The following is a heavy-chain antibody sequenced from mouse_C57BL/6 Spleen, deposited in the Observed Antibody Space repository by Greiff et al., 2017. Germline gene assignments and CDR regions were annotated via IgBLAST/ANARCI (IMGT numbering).Heavy chain of an antibody. CDR2: IYPSACAT. V-gene: IGHV1-61*01. J-gene: IGHJ3*01. Sequence: HVQLQQPWAELVRPGSSVKLSCKASGYTFTSYWMDWVNQRPGQGLEWIGYIYPSACATHYNQKFKDKATLTVDKSSSTAYMQLSSLTSEDSAVYYCARRPRAYWGQGTLVTVSA. CDR3: ARRPRAY. CDR1: GYTFTSYW.